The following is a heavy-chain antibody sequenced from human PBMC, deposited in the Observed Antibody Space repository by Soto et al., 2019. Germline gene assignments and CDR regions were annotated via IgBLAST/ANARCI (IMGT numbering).Heavy chain of an antibody. D-gene: IGHD2-21*01. V-gene: IGHV1-2*02. Sequence: ASVKVSAKDSGYTVTGYYLHCLRQAPCQVLDWMGWINPNNGDTSYAQNLQGRVTMTRDTSISTAYMELSGLRSDDTAVYYCARVHTEYDYGGSSGFCGQAILVTGSS. CDR1: GYTVTGYY. J-gene: IGHJ4*02. CDR2: INPNNGDT. CDR3: ARVHTEYDYGGSSGF.